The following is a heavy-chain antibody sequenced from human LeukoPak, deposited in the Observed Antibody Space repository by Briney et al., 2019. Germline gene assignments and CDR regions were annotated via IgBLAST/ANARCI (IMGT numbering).Heavy chain of an antibody. CDR1: GFTFSSYA. CDR2: LSATGGTT. CDR3: AKDYSYYDILTGYH. Sequence: PGGSLRLSCAASGFTFSSYAMSWVRQAPGRGLEWVSGLSATGGTTYYADSVKGRFTVSRDNSKSTLYLQMNSLRAEDTAIYYCAKDYSYYDILTGYHWGQGTLVTVSS. D-gene: IGHD3-9*01. V-gene: IGHV3-23*01. J-gene: IGHJ5*02.